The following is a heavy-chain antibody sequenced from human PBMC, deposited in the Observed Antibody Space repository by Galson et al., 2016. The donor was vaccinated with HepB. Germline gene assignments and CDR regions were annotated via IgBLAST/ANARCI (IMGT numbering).Heavy chain of an antibody. CDR1: GGSITSGTYH. CDR3: TLTMDNWFDP. J-gene: IGHJ5*02. Sequence: SETLSLTCTVSGGSITSGTYHWGWIRQPPGKGPEWIGSIYSYSGSTYYNPSLKSRVSISVDTSNQFSLKLSPVTAADTAVYYCTLTMDNWFDPWGQGTLVTVSS. D-gene: IGHD3-10*01. CDR2: IYSYSGST. V-gene: IGHV4-39*01.